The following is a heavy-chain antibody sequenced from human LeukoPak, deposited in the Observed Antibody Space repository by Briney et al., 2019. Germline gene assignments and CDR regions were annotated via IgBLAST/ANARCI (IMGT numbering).Heavy chain of an antibody. CDR1: GFTFSNYA. Sequence: PGRSLRLSCAASGFTFSNYAMHWVRQAPGKGLEWVAVISYDGRNQYYADSVKGRFTVSRDNSKSTLYLQMSRLRGEDTAVYNCARYGGFLDYWGQGTLVTVSS. J-gene: IGHJ4*02. CDR2: ISYDGRNQ. D-gene: IGHD3-16*01. V-gene: IGHV3-30*04. CDR3: ARYGGFLDY.